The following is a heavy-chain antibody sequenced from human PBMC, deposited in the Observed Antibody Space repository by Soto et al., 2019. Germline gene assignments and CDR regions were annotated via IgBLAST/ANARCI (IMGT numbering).Heavy chain of an antibody. CDR2: IFSNDEK. J-gene: IGHJ4*02. CDR1: GFSLSNARMG. CDR3: ARIHYYGSGSLHFDY. V-gene: IGHV2-26*01. D-gene: IGHD3-10*01. Sequence: SGPTLVNPTETLTLTCTVSGFSLSNARMGVSWIRQPPGKALEWLAHIFSNDEKSYSTSLKSRLTISKDTSKSQVVLTMTNMDPVDTATYYCARIHYYGSGSLHFDYWGQGTLVTVSS.